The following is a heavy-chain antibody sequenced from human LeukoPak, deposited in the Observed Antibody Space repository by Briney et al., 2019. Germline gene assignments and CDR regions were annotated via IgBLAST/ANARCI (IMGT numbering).Heavy chain of an antibody. CDR1: GGSISSSSYY. Sequence: SETLSLTCTVSGGSISSSSYYWGWIRQPPGKGLEWIGSIYYSGSTYYNPSLKSRVTISVDTSKNQFSLKLSSVTAADAAVYYCARQEMIVVVYAFHIWGQGTMVTVSS. D-gene: IGHD3-22*01. J-gene: IGHJ3*02. V-gene: IGHV4-39*01. CDR2: IYYSGST. CDR3: ARQEMIVVVYAFHI.